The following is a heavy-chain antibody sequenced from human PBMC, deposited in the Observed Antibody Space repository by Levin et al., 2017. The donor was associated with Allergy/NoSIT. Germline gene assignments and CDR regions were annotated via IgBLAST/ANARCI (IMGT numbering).Heavy chain of an antibody. CDR1: GFTFDDYA. J-gene: IGHJ4*02. Sequence: GGSLRLSCAASGFTFDDYAMHWVRQAPGKGLEWVSGISWNSGSIGYADSVKGRFTISRDNAKNSLYLQMNSLRAEDTALYYCAKDTSGQLLYYFDYWGQGTLVTVSS. D-gene: IGHD6-6*01. V-gene: IGHV3-9*01. CDR2: ISWNSGSI. CDR3: AKDTSGQLLYYFDY.